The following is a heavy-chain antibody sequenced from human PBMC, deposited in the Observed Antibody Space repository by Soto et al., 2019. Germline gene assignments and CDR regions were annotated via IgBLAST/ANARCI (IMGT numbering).Heavy chain of an antibody. Sequence: PGGSLRLSCVASGFTFGTYAIHWVRQAPGKGLQWVALIPYEGSNTYYADSVKGRFTVSRDNSKSTLYLQMNSLRPEDTGVYYCARVTPGNNLYYFSGMDVWGQGTSVTVSS. D-gene: IGHD1-1*01. CDR1: GFTFGTYA. V-gene: IGHV3-30-3*01. CDR2: IPYEGSNT. J-gene: IGHJ6*02. CDR3: ARVTPGNNLYYFSGMDV.